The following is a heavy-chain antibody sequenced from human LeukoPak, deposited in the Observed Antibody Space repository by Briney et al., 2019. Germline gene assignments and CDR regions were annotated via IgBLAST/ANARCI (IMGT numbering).Heavy chain of an antibody. D-gene: IGHD1-26*01. J-gene: IGHJ4*02. CDR3: ARDDRVGALL. V-gene: IGHV3-21*01. Sequence: GGSLRLSCAASGFTFSDYSMNWVRQAPGKGLEWVSSISSRSTSIYYADSVRGRFTISRDSAKKLVYLQMNSLRAEDTAVYYCARDDRVGALLWGQGTLVTVSS. CDR1: GFTFSDYS. CDR2: ISSRSTSI.